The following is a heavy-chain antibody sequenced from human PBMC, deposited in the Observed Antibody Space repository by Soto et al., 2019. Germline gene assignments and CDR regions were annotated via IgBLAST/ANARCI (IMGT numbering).Heavy chain of an antibody. V-gene: IGHV3-9*01. CDR1: GFTFDDYA. J-gene: IGHJ4*02. CDR2: ISWNSGSL. CDR3: AKVMNGYVFDF. Sequence: ESGGGLVQPGRSLRLSCAASGFTFDDYAMHWVRQAPGKGLEWVSGISWNSGSLDYADSVKGRFTVSRDNAKNSLYLQMNSLRAEDTALYYCAKVMNGYVFDFWGQGALVSVSS. D-gene: IGHD5-12*01.